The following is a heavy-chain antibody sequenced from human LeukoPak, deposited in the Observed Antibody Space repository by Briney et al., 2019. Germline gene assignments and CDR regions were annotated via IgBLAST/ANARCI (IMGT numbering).Heavy chain of an antibody. CDR2: ISSSGSTI. J-gene: IGHJ4*02. D-gene: IGHD3-10*01. Sequence: PGGSLRLSCAASGFTFSDYYMTWIRQAPGKGLEWVSYISSSGSTIYSADSVKGRFTISRDNAKNSLYLQMNSLGAEDTAVYYCAREVWFGESTYYFDYWGQGTLVTVSS. CDR1: GFTFSDYY. CDR3: AREVWFGESTYYFDY. V-gene: IGHV3-11*01.